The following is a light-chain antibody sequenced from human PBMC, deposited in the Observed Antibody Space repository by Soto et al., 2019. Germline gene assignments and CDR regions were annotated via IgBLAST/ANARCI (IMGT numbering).Light chain of an antibody. CDR3: SLYTSSDTPYV. CDR1: SSDVGAYDY. Sequence: QSALTQPASVSGSPGQSITISCPGTSSDVGAYDYVSWYQQHPDKAPKLIIFVVSNRPSGVSNRFSGSKSGNTASLTISGLQAEDEAEYYCSLYTSSDTPYVFGTGTKLTVL. V-gene: IGLV2-14*01. CDR2: VVS. J-gene: IGLJ1*01.